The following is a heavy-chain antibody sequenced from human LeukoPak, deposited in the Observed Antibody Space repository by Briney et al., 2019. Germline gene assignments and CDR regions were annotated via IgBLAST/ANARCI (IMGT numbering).Heavy chain of an antibody. Sequence: PGGSLRLSCAASGFTFSSYAMTWVRQAPGKGLEWVAVISYDGSNKYYADSVKGRFTISRDNSKNTLYLQMNSLRAEDTAVYYCASVGIAAEGGFDYWGQGTLVTVSS. CDR1: GFTFSSYA. CDR3: ASVGIAAEGGFDY. V-gene: IGHV3-30-3*01. J-gene: IGHJ4*02. CDR2: ISYDGSNK. D-gene: IGHD6-13*01.